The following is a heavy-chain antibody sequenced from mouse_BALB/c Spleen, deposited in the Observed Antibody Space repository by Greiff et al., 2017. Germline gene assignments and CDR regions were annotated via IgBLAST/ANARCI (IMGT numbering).Heavy chain of an antibody. CDR1: GFNIKDTY. J-gene: IGHJ2*01. CDR3: ARGGPGIFDY. D-gene: IGHD1-1*02. Sequence: EVQLQQSGAELVRPGALVKLSCKASGFNIKDTYIHWVKQRPEQGLEWIGRIDPANGNTKYDPKFQGKATITADTSSNTAYLQLSSLTSEDTAVYYCARGGPGIFDYWGQGSTLTVSS. CDR2: IDPANGNT. V-gene: IGHV14-3*02.